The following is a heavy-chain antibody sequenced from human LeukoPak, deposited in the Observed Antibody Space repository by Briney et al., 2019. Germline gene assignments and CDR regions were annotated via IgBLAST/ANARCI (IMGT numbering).Heavy chain of an antibody. V-gene: IGHV4-59*01. CDR2: IHYNGNT. Sequence: PSETLSLTCTISGGSFSNYYWTWIRQPPGKGLEWIGYIHYNGNTNYSPSLMGRVSISVDASNNQFSLKLNSVTAADTGVYYCARELGKLGSDSWGQGTLVTVSS. D-gene: IGHD3-16*01. CDR1: GGSFSNYY. J-gene: IGHJ4*02. CDR3: ARELGKLGSDS.